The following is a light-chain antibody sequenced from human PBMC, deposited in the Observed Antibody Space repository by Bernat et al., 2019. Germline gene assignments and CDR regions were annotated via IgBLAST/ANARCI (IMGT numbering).Light chain of an antibody. J-gene: IGKJ4*01. CDR1: QAISIS. Sequence: DIQMTQSPSSLSASLGDTVTITCRASQAISISLARFQQRPGKAPKSLIYAASNLRSGVPSRFTGSGSGTDFTLTISSLQPEDFGIYYCQQYDSYPLTFGGGTKVDVK. CDR3: QQYDSYPLT. CDR2: AAS. V-gene: IGKV1-16*01.